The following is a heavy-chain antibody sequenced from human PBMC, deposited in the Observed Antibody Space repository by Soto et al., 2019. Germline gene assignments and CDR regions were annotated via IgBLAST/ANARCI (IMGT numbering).Heavy chain of an antibody. Sequence: QVQLQESGPGLVKPSQTLSLTCTVSGGSISSGGYYWSWIRQHPGKGLEWIGYIYYSGSTYYNPSLKSRVTISVDTSKNQFSLKLSSVTAADTAVYYCAREKRGFMTTGSYFDYWGQGTLVTVSS. D-gene: IGHD4-17*01. CDR2: IYYSGST. CDR1: GGSISSGGYY. J-gene: IGHJ4*02. CDR3: AREKRGFMTTGSYFDY. V-gene: IGHV4-31*03.